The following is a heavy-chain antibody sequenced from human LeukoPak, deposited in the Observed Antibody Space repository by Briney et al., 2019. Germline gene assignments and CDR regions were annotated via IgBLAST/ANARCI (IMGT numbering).Heavy chain of an antibody. J-gene: IGHJ4*02. CDR3: ARRRHDFWSGYFG. CDR1: GGSISSSSYY. CDR2: IYYSGST. D-gene: IGHD3-3*01. Sequence: SETLSLTCTVSGGSISSSSYYWGWIRQPPGKGLEWIGSIYYSGSTYYNPSLKCRVTISVDTSKNQFSLKLSSVTAADTAVYYCARRRHDFWSGYFGWGQGTLVTVSS. V-gene: IGHV4-39*01.